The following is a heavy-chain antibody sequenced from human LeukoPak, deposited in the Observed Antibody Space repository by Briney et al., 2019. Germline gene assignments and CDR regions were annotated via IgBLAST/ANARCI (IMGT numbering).Heavy chain of an antibody. CDR3: ARGLEYCSSTSCYYWFDP. Sequence: GASVKVSCKASSYTFTSYGISWVRQAPGQGLEWMGWISAYNGNTNYAQKLQGRVTMTTDTSTSTAYMELRSLRSDDTAVYYCARGLEYCSSTSCYYWFDPWGQGTLVTVSS. CDR2: ISAYNGNT. J-gene: IGHJ5*02. V-gene: IGHV1-18*01. CDR1: SYTFTSYG. D-gene: IGHD2-2*01.